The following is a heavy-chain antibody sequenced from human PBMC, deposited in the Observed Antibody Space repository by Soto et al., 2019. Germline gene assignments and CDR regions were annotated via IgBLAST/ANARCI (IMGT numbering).Heavy chain of an antibody. Sequence: SETLSLTCTVSGGSISSYYWSWIRQPPGKGLEWIGYIHHSGSTNYNPSLKSRVTISVDTSKNQFSLKLSSVTAADPAVYYCARDLGVRAVIIGPDYYYGMDVWGQGTTVTVSS. CDR2: IHHSGST. V-gene: IGHV4-59*01. CDR3: ARDLGVRAVIIGPDYYYGMDV. D-gene: IGHD3-10*01. CDR1: GGSISSYY. J-gene: IGHJ6*02.